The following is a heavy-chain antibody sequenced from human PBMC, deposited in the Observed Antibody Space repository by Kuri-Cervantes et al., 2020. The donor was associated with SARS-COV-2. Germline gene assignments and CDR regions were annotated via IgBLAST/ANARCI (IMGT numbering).Heavy chain of an antibody. Sequence: SETLSLTCAVYGGSFSGYYWSWIRQPPGKGLEWIGEINHSGSTNYNPSLKSRVTVSVDTSNNQFSLRLNSVTAADTAVYYCAKVANWGDRDAFDIWGQGTRVTVSS. V-gene: IGHV4-34*01. CDR1: GGSFSGYY. J-gene: IGHJ3*02. CDR2: INHSGST. D-gene: IGHD7-27*01. CDR3: AKVANWGDRDAFDI.